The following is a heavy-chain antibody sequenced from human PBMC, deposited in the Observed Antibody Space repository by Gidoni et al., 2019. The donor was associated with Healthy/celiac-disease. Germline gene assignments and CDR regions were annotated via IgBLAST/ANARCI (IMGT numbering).Heavy chain of an antibody. V-gene: IGHV3-15*01. Sequence: EVQLVESGGGLVKPGGSLRLSCAASGFTFSNAWMSWVRQAPGKGLEWVGRIKSKTDGGTTDYAAPVKGRFTISRDDSKNTLYLQMNSLKTEDTAVYYCTTREGSGWYGVDYWGQGTLVTVSS. CDR3: TTREGSGWYGVDY. D-gene: IGHD6-19*01. CDR1: GFTFSNAW. CDR2: IKSKTDGGTT. J-gene: IGHJ4*02.